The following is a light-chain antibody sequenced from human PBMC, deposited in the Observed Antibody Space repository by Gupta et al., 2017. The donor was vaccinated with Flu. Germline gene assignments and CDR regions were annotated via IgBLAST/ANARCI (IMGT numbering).Light chain of an antibody. V-gene: IGKV1-16*01. CDR2: AAS. CDR1: KGISNY. J-gene: IGKJ1*01. Sequence: DIQMTQSPSSLSASVVDRVTTTCRASKGISNYLAWFQQKPGKAPKSLIYAASNSQSGVPARFGGSGSGTDFTLTISSLQPEDFATYYCQHEDSYPRTFGQGTKVEIK. CDR3: QHEDSYPRT.